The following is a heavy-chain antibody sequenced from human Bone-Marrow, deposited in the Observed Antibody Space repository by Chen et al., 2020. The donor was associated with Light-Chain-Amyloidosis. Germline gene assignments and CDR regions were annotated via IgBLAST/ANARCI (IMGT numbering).Heavy chain of an antibody. V-gene: IGHV3-23*04. CDR2: VSGSTVST. D-gene: IGHD3-10*01. J-gene: IGHJ4*02. CDR1: GFNFSSFG. CDR3: TRKGGYFDF. Sequence: VQLVESGGGWVQPGGSLRLSCATSGFNFSSFGMSWVRQAPGKGLEWVSTVSGSTVSTYYAGAVKGRFIISRDNSKSTLYLQMNSLRAGDTAVYFCTRKGGYFDFWGQGSLVTVSS.